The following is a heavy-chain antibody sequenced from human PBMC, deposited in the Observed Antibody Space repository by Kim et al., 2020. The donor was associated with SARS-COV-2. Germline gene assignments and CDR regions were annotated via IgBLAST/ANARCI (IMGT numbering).Heavy chain of an antibody. J-gene: IGHJ3*02. CDR3: ATPDYDFWSGYI. CDR2: IYPGDSDT. CDR1: GYSFTSYW. V-gene: IGHV5-51*01. Sequence: GESLKISCKGPGYSFTSYWIGRVRQMPGKGLEWMGIIYPGDSDTRYSPSFQGQVTISADKSISTAFLQWSSLKASDTAMYYCATPDYDFWSGYIWGQGTMVTVSS. D-gene: IGHD3-3*01.